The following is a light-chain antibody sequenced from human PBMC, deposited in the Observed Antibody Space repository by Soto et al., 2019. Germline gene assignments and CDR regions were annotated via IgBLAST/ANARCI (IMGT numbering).Light chain of an antibody. Sequence: DIQMTQSPSSLSASVGDRVTITCRATQNIGNYLSWFQQKPGRAPKLLIFPASSLQSGVPSRFSGSGSGTDFTLTIPSLQPEDFATYSCQQTSTTPYTFGQGAKVDIK. CDR1: QNIGNY. CDR3: QQTSTTPYT. V-gene: IGKV1-39*01. CDR2: PAS. J-gene: IGKJ2*01.